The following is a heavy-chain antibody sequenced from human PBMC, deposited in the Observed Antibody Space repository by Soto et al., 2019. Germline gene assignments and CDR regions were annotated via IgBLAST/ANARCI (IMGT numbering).Heavy chain of an antibody. CDR3: AVGGVRGVITRTRDYYGMDV. D-gene: IGHD3-10*01. Sequence: PGESLKISCKGSGFSFTTYWIAWVRQMPGKSLEWMGIIYPGDSKTTYSPSFQGQVTISADKSISTAYLQWSSLKASDTAMYYCAVGGVRGVITRTRDYYGMDVWGQGTTVTVSS. CDR1: GFSFTTYW. V-gene: IGHV5-51*01. CDR2: IYPGDSKT. J-gene: IGHJ6*02.